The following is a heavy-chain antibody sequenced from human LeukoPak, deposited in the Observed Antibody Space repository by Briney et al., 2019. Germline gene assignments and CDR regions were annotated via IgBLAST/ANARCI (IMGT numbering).Heavy chain of an antibody. Sequence: KPSETLSLTCTVSGGSISSSGYYWSWIRQPPGKGLEWIGEINHSGSTNYNPSLKSRVTISVDTSKNQFSLKLSSVTAADTAVYYCATLWFGEINYWGQGTLVTVSS. J-gene: IGHJ4*02. CDR3: ATLWFGEINY. CDR2: INHSGST. CDR1: GGSISSSGYY. V-gene: IGHV4-39*07. D-gene: IGHD3-10*01.